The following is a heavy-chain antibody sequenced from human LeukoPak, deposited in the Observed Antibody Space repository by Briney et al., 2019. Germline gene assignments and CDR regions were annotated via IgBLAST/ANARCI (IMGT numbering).Heavy chain of an antibody. Sequence: GGSLRLSCAASGFTFSSYAMSWVRQAPGKGLEWVSAISGCGGSTYYADSVKGRFTISRDNSKNTLYLQMNSLRAEDTAVYYCAKVPFVLDDYGDYVGSTTFDYWGQGTLVTVSS. CDR1: GFTFSSYA. J-gene: IGHJ4*02. CDR2: ISGCGGST. D-gene: IGHD4-17*01. V-gene: IGHV3-23*01. CDR3: AKVPFVLDDYGDYVGSTTFDY.